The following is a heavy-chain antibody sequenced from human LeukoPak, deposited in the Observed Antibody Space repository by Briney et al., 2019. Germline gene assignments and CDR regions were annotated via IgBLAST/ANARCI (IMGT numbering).Heavy chain of an antibody. CDR2: IYPGDSDT. V-gene: IGHV5-51*01. CDR3: ARRGSGGQRWFDP. D-gene: IGHD4-23*01. J-gene: IGHJ5*02. CDR1: GYSFTSYW. Sequence: GESLKITCKGSGYSFTSYWIGWVRQMPGKGLEWVGIIYPGDSDTRYSPSFQGQVTISADKSISAAYLQWSSLKASDTAIYYCARRGSGGQRWFDPWGQGTLVTVSS.